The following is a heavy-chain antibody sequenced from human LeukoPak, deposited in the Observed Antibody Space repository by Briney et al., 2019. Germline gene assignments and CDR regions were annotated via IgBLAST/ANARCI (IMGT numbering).Heavy chain of an antibody. Sequence: RGSLRLSCAASGFTFSSYGMHWVRQAPGKGLEWVAVISYDGSNKYYADSVKGRFTISRDNSKNTLYLQMNSLRAEDTAVYYCAKDSGSYQLDYWGQGTLVTVSS. D-gene: IGHD1-26*01. J-gene: IGHJ4*02. CDR2: ISYDGSNK. V-gene: IGHV3-30*18. CDR1: GFTFSSYG. CDR3: AKDSGSYQLDY.